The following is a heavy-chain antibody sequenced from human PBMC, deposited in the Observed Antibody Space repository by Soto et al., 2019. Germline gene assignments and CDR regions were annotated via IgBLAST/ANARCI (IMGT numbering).Heavy chain of an antibody. D-gene: IGHD3-10*01. J-gene: IGHJ5*02. Sequence: QVQLVQSGAEVKKPGASVKVSCKASGYTFTSYDINWVRQATGQGLEWMGWRNPNSGNTGYAQKFQGRVTMTRNTSLSTAYMEMSRLRSEDTAVYYCARGWYYGSGSPFDPWGQGTLVTVSS. CDR1: GYTFTSYD. CDR2: RNPNSGNT. CDR3: ARGWYYGSGSPFDP. V-gene: IGHV1-8*01.